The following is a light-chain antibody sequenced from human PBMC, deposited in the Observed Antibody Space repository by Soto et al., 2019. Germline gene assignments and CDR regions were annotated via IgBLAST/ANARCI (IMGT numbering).Light chain of an antibody. CDR2: DAS. Sequence: EIVLTQSPGTLSLSPVERVTLSCMASQSVSSYLAWYQQKPGQAPRLLIYDASNRATGIPARFSGSGSGTDFTLTISSLEPEDFAVYYCQQRSNWPPYTFGQGTKVDIK. CDR3: QQRSNWPPYT. J-gene: IGKJ2*01. CDR1: QSVSSY. V-gene: IGKV3-11*01.